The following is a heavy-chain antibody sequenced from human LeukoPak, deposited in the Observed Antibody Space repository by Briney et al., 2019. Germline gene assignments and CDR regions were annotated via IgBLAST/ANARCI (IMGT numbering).Heavy chain of an antibody. Sequence: ASVKVSCKASGGTFSSYAISWVRQAPGQGLERMGWINPQTGFTTIAQKFQGRVTMTMDTSISTIYMEMNSLRSDDTATFYCARDQADNYYALDVWGQGTSLVVSS. CDR3: ARDQADNYYALDV. D-gene: IGHD5-24*01. V-gene: IGHV1-2*02. CDR2: INPQTGFT. CDR1: GGTFSSYA. J-gene: IGHJ6*02.